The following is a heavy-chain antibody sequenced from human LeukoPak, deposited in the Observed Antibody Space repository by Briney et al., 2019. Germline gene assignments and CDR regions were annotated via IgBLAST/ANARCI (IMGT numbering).Heavy chain of an antibody. CDR3: ARDLWHVGGYYFDY. V-gene: IGHV3-7*01. D-gene: IGHD3-10*01. J-gene: IGHJ4*02. Sequence: GSLRLSCAASGFTFSNYWMSWVRQAPGKGLEWVANIKHDGSEKYYVDSVKGRFTISRDNAKNSLYLQMNSLRAEDTAVYYCARDLWHVGGYYFDYWGQGTLVTVSS. CDR1: GFTFSNYW. CDR2: IKHDGSEK.